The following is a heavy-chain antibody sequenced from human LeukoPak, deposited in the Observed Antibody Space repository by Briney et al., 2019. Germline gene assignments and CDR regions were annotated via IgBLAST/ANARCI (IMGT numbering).Heavy chain of an antibody. CDR1: GFTLSRYW. J-gene: IGHJ4*02. CDR2: VHSDGRST. Sequence: GGSLRLSCAASGFTLSRYWMHWVRQAPGKGLVWVSRVHSDGRSTYYADSVKGRFTISRDNAKNTLYLQMNSLRAEDTAVYYCAREGLGYSYGYWGQGTLVTVSS. D-gene: IGHD5-18*01. V-gene: IGHV3-74*01. CDR3: AREGLGYSYGY.